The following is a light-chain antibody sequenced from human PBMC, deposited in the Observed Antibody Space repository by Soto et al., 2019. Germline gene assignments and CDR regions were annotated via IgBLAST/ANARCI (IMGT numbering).Light chain of an antibody. CDR1: FNDVGGYNY. Sequence: QSVLTQPPSASGSPGQSVTLSCTGTFNDVGGYNYVSWYQQHPGKAPKVIIYEVYKRPSGVPDRFSVSKSGKTASLTVSGLQADDEAYYYCSSYVGNNNLVFGGGTKLTVL. V-gene: IGLV2-8*01. CDR2: EVY. CDR3: SSYVGNNNLV. J-gene: IGLJ3*02.